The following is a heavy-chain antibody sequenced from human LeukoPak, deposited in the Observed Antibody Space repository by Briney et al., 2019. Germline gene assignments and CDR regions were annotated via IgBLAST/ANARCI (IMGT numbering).Heavy chain of an antibody. Sequence: PGGSLRLSCAASGFTFDDYTMHWVRQPPGKGLEWISLITRDGGTTYYADSVRGRFTISRDNSKNSLFLRMNSLRPEDTALYYCARDRTAEAGNDYYMGVWGNGTTVIVSS. CDR3: ARDRTAEAGNDYYMGV. J-gene: IGHJ6*03. CDR1: GFTFDDYT. D-gene: IGHD6-13*01. CDR2: ITRDGGTT. V-gene: IGHV3-43*01.